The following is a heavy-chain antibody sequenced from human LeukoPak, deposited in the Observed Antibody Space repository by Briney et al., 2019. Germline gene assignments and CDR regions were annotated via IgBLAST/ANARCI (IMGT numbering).Heavy chain of an antibody. CDR1: GFTFSSYM. CDR3: ARDWRGSLDY. V-gene: IGHV3-74*01. D-gene: IGHD1-26*01. CDR2: ITNDGTI. Sequence: GGSLRLSCAASGFTFSSYMMRWVRQAPGKGLVWVSHITNDGTIRYADSVKGRFTISRDNAKSTLYLQMNSLRAEDTAVYYCARDWRGSLDYWGQGTLVTVSS. J-gene: IGHJ4*02.